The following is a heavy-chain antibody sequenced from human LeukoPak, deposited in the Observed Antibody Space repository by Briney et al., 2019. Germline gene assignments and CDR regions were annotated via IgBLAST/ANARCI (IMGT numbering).Heavy chain of an antibody. CDR2: IIPIFGTA. CDR3: ARGDYDSSGSLEGFDY. D-gene: IGHD3-22*01. CDR1: GGTFSSYA. V-gene: IGHV1-69*13. Sequence: SVKVSCKASGGTFSSYAISWVRQAPGQGLEWMGGIIPIFGTANYAQKFQGRVTITADESTSTAYMELSSLRSEDTAVYYCARGDYDSSGSLEGFDYWGQGTLVTVSS. J-gene: IGHJ4*02.